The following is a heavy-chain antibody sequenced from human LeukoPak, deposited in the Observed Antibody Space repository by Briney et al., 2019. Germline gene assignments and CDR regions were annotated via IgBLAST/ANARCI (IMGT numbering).Heavy chain of an antibody. CDR3: ARDWYHAIDY. J-gene: IGHJ4*02. V-gene: IGHV3-74*03. D-gene: IGHD2-2*01. CDR1: GFSFSITW. Sequence: PGGSLRLSCETSGFSFSITWMHWVRQPPGQGLVWVARITSDGTSTSYAESVKGRFTISRDNAKNTLYLQMNSLRVDDTAVYYCARDWYHAIDYWGQGTLVTVSP. CDR2: ITSDGTST.